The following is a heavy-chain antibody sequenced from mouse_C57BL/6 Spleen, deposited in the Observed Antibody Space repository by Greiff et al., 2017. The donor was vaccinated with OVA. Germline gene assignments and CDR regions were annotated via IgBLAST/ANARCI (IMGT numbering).Heavy chain of an antibody. CDR3: AREGYDGNYYAMDY. CDR1: GYTFTSYW. D-gene: IGHD2-2*01. CDR2: IYPSDSET. V-gene: IGHV1-61*01. Sequence: QVHVKQPWAELVRPGSSVKLSCKASGYTFTSYWMDWVKQRPGQGLEWIGNIYPSDSETHYNQKFKDKATLTVDKSSSTAYMQLSSLTSEDSAVYYCAREGYDGNYYAMDYWGQGTSVTVSS. J-gene: IGHJ4*01.